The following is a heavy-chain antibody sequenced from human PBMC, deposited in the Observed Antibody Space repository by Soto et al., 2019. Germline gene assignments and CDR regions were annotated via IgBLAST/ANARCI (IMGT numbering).Heavy chain of an antibody. CDR1: GGSISSSSYY. D-gene: IGHD2-2*01. CDR3: ARIWVGDDIVVVPAAMRSRDYYYYYMDV. CDR2: IYYSGST. V-gene: IGHV4-39*01. J-gene: IGHJ6*03. Sequence: SETLSLTCTVSGGSISSSSYYWGWIRQPPGKGLEWIGSIYYSGSTYYNPSLKSRVTISVDTSKNQFSLKLSAVTAADTAVYYCARIWVGDDIVVVPAAMRSRDYYYYYMDVWGKGTTVTVSS.